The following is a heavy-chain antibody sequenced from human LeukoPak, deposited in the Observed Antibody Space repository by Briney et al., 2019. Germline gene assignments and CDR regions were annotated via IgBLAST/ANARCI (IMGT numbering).Heavy chain of an antibody. CDR1: GGSISSYY. Sequence: SETLSLTCTVSGGSISSYYWSWIRQPPGKGLEWIGYIYYSGSTYYNPSLKSRVTISVDTSKNQFSLKLSSVTAADTAVYYCARAGRDGYNYFDYWGQGTLVTVSS. CDR3: ARAGRDGYNYFDY. J-gene: IGHJ4*02. CDR2: IYYSGST. D-gene: IGHD5-12*01. V-gene: IGHV4-59*08.